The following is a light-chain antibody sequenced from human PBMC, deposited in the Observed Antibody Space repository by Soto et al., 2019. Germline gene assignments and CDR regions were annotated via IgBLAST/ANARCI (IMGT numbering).Light chain of an antibody. Sequence: QPVLTQSPSASASLGASVKLTCTLSSRHNNYAIAWHQQQPEQGPRYLMRLNSDGSHNKGDGIPDRFSGSSSGAERYLIIASLHYEDEDDYYCQTWDAGILVFGTGTKLTVL. CDR1: SRHNNYA. CDR2: LNSDGSH. V-gene: IGLV4-69*01. CDR3: QTWDAGILV. J-gene: IGLJ1*01.